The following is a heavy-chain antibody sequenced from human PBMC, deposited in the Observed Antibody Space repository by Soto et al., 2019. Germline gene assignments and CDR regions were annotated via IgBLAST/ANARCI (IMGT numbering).Heavy chain of an antibody. CDR1: GYTLTELS. J-gene: IGHJ5*01. V-gene: IGHV1-24*01. CDR3: ASPLDDLHFDS. CDR2: FDPEDGKT. Sequence: GASVKVSCKVSGYTLTELSMSWVRQAPGKGLEWMGCFDPEDGKTIYAQKFQGRVTMTEDTSTDTAYMELRSLRSEDTAVYYCASPLDDLHFDSWGQGTLVTVSS. D-gene: IGHD1-1*01.